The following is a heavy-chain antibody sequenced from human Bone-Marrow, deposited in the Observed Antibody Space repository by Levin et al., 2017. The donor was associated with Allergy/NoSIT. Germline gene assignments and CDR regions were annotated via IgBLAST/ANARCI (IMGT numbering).Heavy chain of an antibody. Sequence: GGSLRLSCAASGFTFSNYAMSWVRQAPGKGLEWVSGISGSGDSTYDGDSVKGRFTISRDNSKNTLYLQMNSLRAEDTAVYYSAKDRDFYGSGSLGNWGQGTLVTVSS. J-gene: IGHJ4*02. CDR2: ISGSGDST. D-gene: IGHD3-10*01. V-gene: IGHV3-23*01. CDR3: AKDRDFYGSGSLGN. CDR1: GFTFSNYA.